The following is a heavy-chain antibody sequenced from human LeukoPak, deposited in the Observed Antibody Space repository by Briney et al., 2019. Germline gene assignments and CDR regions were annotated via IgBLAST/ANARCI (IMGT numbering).Heavy chain of an antibody. CDR3: ARRFYYDSSGYYFDY. CDR2: IYYSGST. J-gene: IGHJ4*02. V-gene: IGHV4-39*01. Sequence: SETLSLTCTVSGGAISSSSYYWGWIRQPPGKGLEWIGRIYYSGSTYYHPSLKSRVTISVDTSKNQFSLKLSSVTAADTAVYYCARRFYYDSSGYYFDYWGQGTLVTVSS. CDR1: GGAISSSSYY. D-gene: IGHD3-22*01.